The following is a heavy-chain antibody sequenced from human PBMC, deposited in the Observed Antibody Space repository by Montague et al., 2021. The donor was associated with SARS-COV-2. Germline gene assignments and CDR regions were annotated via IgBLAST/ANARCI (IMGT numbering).Heavy chain of an antibody. J-gene: IGHJ6*03. V-gene: IGHV3-30*18. CDR2: ISYDGSNK. CDR3: AKEFIYYYYMDV. CDR1: GFTFSSYG. Sequence: SLRLSCAASGFTFSSYGMHWVRQAPGKGLEWVAVISYDGSNKYYXDSVKGRFTISRDNSKNTLYLQMNSLRAEDTAVYYCAKEFIYYYYMDVWGKGTTVTVSS.